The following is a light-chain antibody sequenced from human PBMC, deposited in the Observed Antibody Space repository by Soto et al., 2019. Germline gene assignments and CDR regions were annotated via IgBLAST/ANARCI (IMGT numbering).Light chain of an antibody. CDR2: DAS. V-gene: IGKV1-5*01. CDR1: QSINSW. Sequence: DIQMTQSPSTLSASVRDRVTISCRASQSINSWLAWYQQKPGKAPKLLIYDASSLESGVPSRFSGSGSGTEFALTINSLQPDDFATYYCQQYNGFSWTFGQGTRVEIK. CDR3: QQYNGFSWT. J-gene: IGKJ1*01.